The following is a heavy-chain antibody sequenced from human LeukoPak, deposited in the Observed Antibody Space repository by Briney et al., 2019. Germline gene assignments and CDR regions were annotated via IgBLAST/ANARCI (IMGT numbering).Heavy chain of an antibody. D-gene: IGHD1-26*01. CDR3: ARDSGSYYVDWFDP. Sequence: ASVKVSCKASGGTFSSYAISWVRQAPGQGLEWMGGIIPIFGTANYAQKFQGRVTITTDESTSTAYMELSSLRSEDKAVYYCARDSGSYYVDWFDPWGQGTLVTVSS. CDR2: IIPIFGTA. V-gene: IGHV1-69*05. J-gene: IGHJ5*02. CDR1: GGTFSSYA.